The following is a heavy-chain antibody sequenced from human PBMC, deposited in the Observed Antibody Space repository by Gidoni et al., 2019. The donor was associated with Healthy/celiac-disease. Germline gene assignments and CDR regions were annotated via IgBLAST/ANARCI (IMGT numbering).Heavy chain of an antibody. Sequence: QVQLQESGPGLVKPAETLSLTCTVSGGPSSSYYWSWIRQPPGQGLEWIGYIYYSGSTNYNPPLKTRVTISVDTSKNQFSLKLSSVTAADTAVYYCARDLAGVSYYYYGMDVWGQGTTVTVSS. CDR2: IYYSGST. D-gene: IGHD3-3*01. J-gene: IGHJ6*02. CDR3: ARDLAGVSYYYYGMDV. V-gene: IGHV4-59*01. CDR1: GGPSSSYY.